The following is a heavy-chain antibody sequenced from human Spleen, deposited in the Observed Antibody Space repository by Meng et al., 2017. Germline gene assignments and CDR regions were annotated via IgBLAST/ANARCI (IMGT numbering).Heavy chain of an antibody. CDR3: ARDRAYCGGDCPSDAFDI. V-gene: IGHV4-59*01. Sequence: SETLSLTCIVSGGSISSYYWSWIRQPPGKGLEWIGYIYYSGSTNYNPSLKSRVTISVDTSKNQFSLKLSSVTTADTAVYYCARDRAYCGGDCPSDAFDIWGQGTMVTVSS. CDR2: IYYSGST. CDR1: GGSISSYY. J-gene: IGHJ3*02. D-gene: IGHD2-21*02.